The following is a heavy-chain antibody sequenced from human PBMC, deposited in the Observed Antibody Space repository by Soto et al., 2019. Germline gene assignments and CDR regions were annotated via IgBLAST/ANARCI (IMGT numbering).Heavy chain of an antibody. D-gene: IGHD6-19*01. CDR2: IYSDGST. V-gene: IGHV4-4*07. CDR3: ASDRSSGWDQGYGMDV. Sequence: KASETLSLTCTVSGGSISGYYWSWVRQPAGKGLEWVGRIYSDGSTSYNPSLKSRVTISVDTSKNQFSLKLRSVTAADTAVYYCASDRSSGWDQGYGMDVWGQGTTVTVSS. J-gene: IGHJ6*02. CDR1: GGSISGYY.